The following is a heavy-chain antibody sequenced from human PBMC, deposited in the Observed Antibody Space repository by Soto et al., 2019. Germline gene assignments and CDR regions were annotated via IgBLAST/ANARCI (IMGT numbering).Heavy chain of an antibody. Sequence: QVQLQESGPGLVKPSGTLSLICAVSGGSISSNNGWSWVRQPPGKGLEWIGEIYHSGSTNYNPSLKSRVTIAVDKSKNQFSLQLTSVTAADTAVYYCARSYEGLISFRAGFDHWGQGTLVTVSS. CDR2: IYHSGST. D-gene: IGHD3-16*01. CDR3: ARSYEGLISFRAGFDH. CDR1: GGSISSNNG. V-gene: IGHV4-4*02. J-gene: IGHJ4*02.